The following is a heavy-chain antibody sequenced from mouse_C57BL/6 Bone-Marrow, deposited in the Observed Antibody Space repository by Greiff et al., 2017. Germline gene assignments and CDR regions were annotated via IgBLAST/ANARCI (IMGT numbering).Heavy chain of an antibody. D-gene: IGHD2-12*01. CDR1: GFTFSSYA. V-gene: IGHV5-4*03. Sequence: EVMLVESGGGLVKPGGSLKLSCAASGFTFSSYAMSWVRQTPEKRLEWVATISDGGSYTYYPDNVKGRFTISRDNAKNNLYLQMSHLKSEDTAMYYCARVTIVRFDYWGQGTTLTVSS. CDR2: ISDGGSYT. J-gene: IGHJ2*01. CDR3: ARVTIVRFDY.